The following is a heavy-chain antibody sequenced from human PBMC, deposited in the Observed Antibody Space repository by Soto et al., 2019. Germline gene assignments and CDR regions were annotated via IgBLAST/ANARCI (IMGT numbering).Heavy chain of an antibody. V-gene: IGHV3-30-3*01. Sequence: GGSLRLSCAASGFTFSSYAMHWVRQAPGKGLEWVAVISYDGSNKYYADSVKGRFTISRDNSKNTLYLQMNSLRAEDTAVYYCARDNLPVEYSSSWAGLDYWGQGTLGTVS. CDR2: ISYDGSNK. J-gene: IGHJ4*02. CDR1: GFTFSSYA. CDR3: ARDNLPVEYSSSWAGLDY. D-gene: IGHD6-13*01.